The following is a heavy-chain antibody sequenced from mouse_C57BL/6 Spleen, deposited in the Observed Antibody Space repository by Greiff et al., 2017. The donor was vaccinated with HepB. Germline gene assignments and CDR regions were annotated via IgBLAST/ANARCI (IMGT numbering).Heavy chain of an antibody. CDR1: GYTFTSYW. CDR3: ARERVSTMVTTGEAWFAY. V-gene: IGHV1-72*01. D-gene: IGHD2-2*01. CDR2: IDPNSGGT. Sequence: QVQLQQPGAELVKPGASVKLSCKASGYTFTSYWMHWVKQRPGRGLEWIGRIDPNSGGTKYNEKFKSKATLTVDKPSSTAYMQLSSLTSEDAAVYYCARERVSTMVTTGEAWFAYWGQGTLVTVSA. J-gene: IGHJ3*01.